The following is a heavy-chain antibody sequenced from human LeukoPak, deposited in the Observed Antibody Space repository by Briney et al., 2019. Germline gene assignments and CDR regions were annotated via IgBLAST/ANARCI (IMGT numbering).Heavy chain of an antibody. CDR1: GFTLSRYD. CDR3: TRGGLSDAFDI. Sequence: PGGFLRLSCEASGFTLSRYDMHWVRQATGKGLEWVAAIGTAGDTFYAGSVKGRFTISRENAENSLYLQMNSLRAGDTAVYYCTRGGLSDAFDIWGQGTMVTVSS. V-gene: IGHV3-13*01. J-gene: IGHJ3*02. CDR2: IGTAGDT. D-gene: IGHD3-16*01.